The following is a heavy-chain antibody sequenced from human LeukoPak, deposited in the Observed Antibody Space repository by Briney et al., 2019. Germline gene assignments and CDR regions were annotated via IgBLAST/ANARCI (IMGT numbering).Heavy chain of an antibody. D-gene: IGHD3-22*01. Sequence: GGTLRLSCAASGFTFSSYGMSWVRQAPGKGLEWVSAISGSGGSTYYADSVKGRFTISRDNSKNTLYLQMNSLRAEDTAVYYCARGPNDSSGYYSPHFDYWGQGTLVTVSS. CDR3: ARGPNDSSGYYSPHFDY. CDR2: ISGSGGST. V-gene: IGHV3-23*01. J-gene: IGHJ4*02. CDR1: GFTFSSYG.